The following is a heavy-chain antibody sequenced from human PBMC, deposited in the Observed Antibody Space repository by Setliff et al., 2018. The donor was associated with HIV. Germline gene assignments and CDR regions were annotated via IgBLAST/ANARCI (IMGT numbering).Heavy chain of an antibody. CDR2: IYYSGGT. J-gene: IGHJ4*02. CDR1: GGSISSSSYY. Sequence: PSETLSLTCTDSGGSISSSSYYWGWIRQPPGKGLEWIGTIYYSGGTYYKSSLKSRLIISLDTSKNQFSLNLRSVTAADTAVYFCASGGHRLHDYWGQGTLVTVSS. V-gene: IGHV4-39*07. CDR3: ASGGHRLHDY. D-gene: IGHD1-26*01.